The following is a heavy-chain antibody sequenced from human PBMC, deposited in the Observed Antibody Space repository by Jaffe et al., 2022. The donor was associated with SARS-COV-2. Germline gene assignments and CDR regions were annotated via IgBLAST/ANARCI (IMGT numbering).Heavy chain of an antibody. CDR2: IIPILGIA. D-gene: IGHD5-18*01. Sequence: QVQLVQSGAEVKKPGSSVKVSCKASGGTFSSYTISWVRQAPGQGLEWMGRIIPILGIANYAQKFQGRVTITADKSTSTAYMELSSLRSEDTAVYYCAREASYGYYPFDYWGQGTLVTVSS. CDR1: GGTFSSYT. J-gene: IGHJ4*02. CDR3: AREASYGYYPFDY. V-gene: IGHV1-69*08.